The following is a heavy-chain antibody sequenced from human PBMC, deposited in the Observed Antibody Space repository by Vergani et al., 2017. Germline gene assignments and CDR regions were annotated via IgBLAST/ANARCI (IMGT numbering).Heavy chain of an antibody. J-gene: IGHJ4*02. D-gene: IGHD3-10*01. CDR3: ARAEITMVRGVSLC. CDR1: GGSFSGYY. CDR2: IYYSGST. Sequence: QVQLQQWGAGLLKPSETLSLTCAVYGGSFSGYYWSWIRQPPGKGLEWIGYIYYSGSTYYNPSLKSRVTISVDTSKNQLSLKLSSVTAADTAVYYCARAEITMVRGVSLCWGQGTLVTVSS. V-gene: IGHV4-34*01.